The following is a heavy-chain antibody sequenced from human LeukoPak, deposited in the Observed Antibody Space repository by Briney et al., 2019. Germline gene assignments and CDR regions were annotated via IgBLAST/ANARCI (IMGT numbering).Heavy chain of an antibody. J-gene: IGHJ5*02. D-gene: IGHD3-22*01. V-gene: IGHV1-69*04. CDR2: IIPILGIA. CDR3: ARGNYYDSSGPTHLVRFDP. CDR1: GGTFSSYA. Sequence: SVKVSCKASGGTFSSYAISWVRQPPGQGLEWMGRIIPILGIANYAQKFQGRVTITADKSTSTAYIELSSLRSEDTAVYYCARGNYYDSSGPTHLVRFDPWGQGTLVTVSS.